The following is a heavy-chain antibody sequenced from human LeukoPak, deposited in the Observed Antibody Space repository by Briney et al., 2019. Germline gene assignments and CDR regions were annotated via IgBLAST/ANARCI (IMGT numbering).Heavy chain of an antibody. CDR3: ATDSITGTHADAFDI. Sequence: KTGRSLRLSCAASGFTFSSYSMNWVRQAPGKGLEWVSSISSSSSYIYYADSVKGRFTISRDNAKNSLYLQMNGLRAEDTAVYYCATDSITGTHADAFDIWGQGTMVTVSS. V-gene: IGHV3-21*01. J-gene: IGHJ3*02. CDR1: GFTFSSYS. D-gene: IGHD1-7*01. CDR2: ISSSSSYI.